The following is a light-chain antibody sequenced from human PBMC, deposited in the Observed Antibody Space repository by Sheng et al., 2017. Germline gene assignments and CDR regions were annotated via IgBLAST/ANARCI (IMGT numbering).Light chain of an antibody. CDR2: AAS. CDR3: QQRWT. CDR1: QAISSY. Sequence: DLQLTQSPSFLSASVGDRVTITCRASQAISSYLAWYQQKPGKAPKLLIYAASTLQSGVPSRFSGSGSVTESTLTITSLQPEDFATYYCQQRWTFGQGTKVE. J-gene: IGKJ1*01. V-gene: IGKV1-9*01.